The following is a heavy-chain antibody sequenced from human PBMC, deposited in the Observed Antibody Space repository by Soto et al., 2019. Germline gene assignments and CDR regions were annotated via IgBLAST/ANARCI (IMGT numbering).Heavy chain of an antibody. V-gene: IGHV3-23*01. CDR2: ISGSGGST. D-gene: IGHD1-1*01. CDR3: ANTTTYDRGYFDS. Sequence: EVQLLESGGDLVQPGGSLRLSCAASGFTFTSYAMSWVRQAPGKGLECVSSISGSGGSTYYADSVKGRFTISRDNSKNTLNLQMHSLRAEDTAVYYCANTTTYDRGYFDSWGQGTLVTVSS. CDR1: GFTFTSYA. J-gene: IGHJ4*02.